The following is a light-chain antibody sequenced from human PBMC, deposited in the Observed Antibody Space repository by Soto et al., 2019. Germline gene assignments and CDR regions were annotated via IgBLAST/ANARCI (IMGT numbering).Light chain of an antibody. V-gene: IGKV3D-20*02. CDR2: DGS. CDR3: QQRDDLYT. CDR1: RSFASSY. J-gene: IGKJ2*01. Sequence: EIVLTQSPATLSLSPGERATLSCRASRSFASSYLAWYQHKPGQAPRLLISDGSNRASGIPARFVGSGSGTDFTLTITGLQPEDFAVYFCQQRDDLYTFGQGTKLQIK.